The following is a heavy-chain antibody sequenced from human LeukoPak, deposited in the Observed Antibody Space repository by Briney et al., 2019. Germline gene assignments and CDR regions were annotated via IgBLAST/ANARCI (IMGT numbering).Heavy chain of an antibody. D-gene: IGHD6-25*01. CDR1: GGSFSGYS. CDR3: ARGLGSD. CDR2: INHSGIN. V-gene: IGHV4-34*01. Sequence: SETLSLTCAFYGGSFSGYSLTWIRQPPGKGLEWIGEINHSGINHFNPSLKSRVTISADTSKKQVFLNLSSVTAADTAVYYCARGLGSDWGQGTLVTVSS. J-gene: IGHJ4*02.